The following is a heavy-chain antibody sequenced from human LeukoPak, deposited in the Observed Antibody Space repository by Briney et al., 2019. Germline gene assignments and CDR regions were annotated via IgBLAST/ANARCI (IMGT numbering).Heavy chain of an antibody. D-gene: IGHD3-3*01. V-gene: IGHV4-61*02. CDR1: GGSISSGSYY. J-gene: IGHJ6*03. CDR3: AREVRDFWSGYNHYYYMDV. CDR2: IYTSGST. Sequence: SETLSLTCTVSGGSISSGSYYWSWIRQPAGKGLEWIGRIYTSGSTNYNPSLKSRVTISVDTSKNQFPLKLSSVTAADTAVYYCAREVRDFWSGYNHYYYMDVWGKGTTVTVSS.